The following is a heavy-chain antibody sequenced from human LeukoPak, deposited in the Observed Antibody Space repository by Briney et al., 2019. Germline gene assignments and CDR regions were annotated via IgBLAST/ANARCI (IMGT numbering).Heavy chain of an antibody. CDR3: ARDGDCSGGSCYQENWFDP. J-gene: IGHJ5*02. Sequence: ASVKVSCKASGYTFTSYGISWVRQAPGQGLEWMGWTSAYNGNTNYAQKLQGRVTMTTDTSTSTAYMELRSLRSDDTAVYYCARDGDCSGGSCYQENWFDPWGQGTLVTVSS. CDR1: GYTFTSYG. CDR2: TSAYNGNT. V-gene: IGHV1-18*01. D-gene: IGHD2-15*01.